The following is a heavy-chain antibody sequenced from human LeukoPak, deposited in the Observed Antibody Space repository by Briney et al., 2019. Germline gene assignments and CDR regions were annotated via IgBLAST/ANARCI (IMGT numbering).Heavy chain of an antibody. CDR1: GFTFDDYA. J-gene: IGHJ4*02. CDR2: ISWNSGSI. V-gene: IGHV3-9*01. D-gene: IGHD5-12*01. CDR3: AKDSDIVASFDY. Sequence: PGGSLRLSCAASGFTFDDYAMHWVRQAPGKGLEWVSGISWNSGSIGYADSVKGRFTISRDNAKNSLYLQMNSPRAEDTALYYCAKDSDIVASFDYWGQGTLVTVSS.